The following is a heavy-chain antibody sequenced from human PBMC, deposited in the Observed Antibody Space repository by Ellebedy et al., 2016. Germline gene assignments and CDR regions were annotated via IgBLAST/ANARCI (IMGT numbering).Heavy chain of an antibody. J-gene: IGHJ4*02. V-gene: IGHV3-33*01. Sequence: GGSLRLSCAASGFTFSSYGMNWVRQAPGKGLEWVAGIWYDGSKTHYADSVKGRSTISRDNSKNTAYLEINSLRAEDTAVYYCARDDDTSGHFSYFGNWGQGTLVIVSS. CDR3: ARDDDTSGHFSYFGN. CDR1: GFTFSSYG. CDR2: IWYDGSKT. D-gene: IGHD3-22*01.